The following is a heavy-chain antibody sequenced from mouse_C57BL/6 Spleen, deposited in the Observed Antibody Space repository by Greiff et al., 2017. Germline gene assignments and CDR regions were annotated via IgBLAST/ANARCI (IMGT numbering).Heavy chain of an antibody. Sequence: QVQLQQSGAELVKPGASVKISCKASGYAFSSYWLNWVKQRPGKGLEWIGQIYPGDGDTNYNGKFKGKATLTADKSSSTAYMQLSSLTSENSAVYFCARLGDYDAEFDYWGQGTTLTVSS. J-gene: IGHJ2*01. CDR2: IYPGDGDT. CDR1: GYAFSSYW. D-gene: IGHD2-4*01. V-gene: IGHV1-80*01. CDR3: ARLGDYDAEFDY.